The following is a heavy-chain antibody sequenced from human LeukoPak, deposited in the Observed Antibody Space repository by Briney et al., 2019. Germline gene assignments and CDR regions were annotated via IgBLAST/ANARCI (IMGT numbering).Heavy chain of an antibody. D-gene: IGHD3-16*01. CDR1: GFTVTSFG. J-gene: IGHJ3*02. V-gene: IGHV3-30*18. CDR3: AKDLGSGLPPDGFDI. Sequence: PGGSLRLSCAASGFTVTSFGMHWVRQAPGKGLEWVAIIAYDGNYKHYTDSVKGRFTMSRDNSKSTLSMQMDSLRPDDTAVYYCAKDLGSGLPPDGFDIWGQGTLVTVSS. CDR2: IAYDGNYK.